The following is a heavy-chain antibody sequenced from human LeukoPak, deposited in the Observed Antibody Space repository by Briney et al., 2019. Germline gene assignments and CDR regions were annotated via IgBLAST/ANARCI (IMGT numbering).Heavy chain of an antibody. J-gene: IGHJ5*02. CDR2: IYYSGST. Sequence: SETLSLTCTVSGGSISSGDYYWSWIRQPPGKGLEWIGYIYYSGSTYYNPSLKSRVTISVDTSKNQFSLKLSSVTAADTAVYYCARLTDSSSWYFWFDPWGQGTLVTVSS. V-gene: IGHV4-30-4*01. CDR3: ARLTDSSSWYFWFDP. D-gene: IGHD6-13*01. CDR1: GGSISSGDYY.